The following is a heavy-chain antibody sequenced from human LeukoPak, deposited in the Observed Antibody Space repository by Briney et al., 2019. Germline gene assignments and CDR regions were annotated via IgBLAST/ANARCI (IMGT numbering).Heavy chain of an antibody. CDR3: AREPLDYYDSSGYYFWYFDL. D-gene: IGHD3-22*01. V-gene: IGHV4-61*02. Sequence: TLSLTCTVSGCSISSGSYYWSWIRQPAGKGLEWIGRIFTSGSTNYNPSLKSRVTISVDTSKNQFSLKLSSVTAADTAVYYCAREPLDYYDSSGYYFWYFDLRGRGTLVTVSS. J-gene: IGHJ2*01. CDR1: GCSISSGSYY. CDR2: IFTSGST.